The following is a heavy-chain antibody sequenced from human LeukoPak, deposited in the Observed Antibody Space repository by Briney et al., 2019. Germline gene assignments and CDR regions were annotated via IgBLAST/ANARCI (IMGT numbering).Heavy chain of an antibody. CDR1: GYTFTGYY. Sequence: ASVKFSCKASGYTFTGYYMHWVRQAPGQGLEWMGWINPNNGDTNYAQKFQGRVTMTRDTSISTAYMELSRLRSDDTAVYYCARDRGRAMGVDYWGQGTLVTVSS. CDR2: INPNNGDT. J-gene: IGHJ4*02. CDR3: ARDRGRAMGVDY. V-gene: IGHV1-2*02. D-gene: IGHD3-16*01.